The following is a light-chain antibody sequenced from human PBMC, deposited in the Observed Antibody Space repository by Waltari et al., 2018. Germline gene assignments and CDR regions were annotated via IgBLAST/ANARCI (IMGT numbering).Light chain of an antibody. V-gene: IGKV4-1*01. CDR1: QSVLYSPNNKNN. Sequence: DIVVTQYPHSLAVSLGARATTISKSSQSVLYSPNNKNNLAWYQQKPGQPPKLLISWASTREAGVPDRFSGSGSGTDFTLTITSLQAEDVAVYYCQQYYSTPRTFGQGTKVEIK. CDR2: WAS. J-gene: IGKJ1*01. CDR3: QQYYSTPRT.